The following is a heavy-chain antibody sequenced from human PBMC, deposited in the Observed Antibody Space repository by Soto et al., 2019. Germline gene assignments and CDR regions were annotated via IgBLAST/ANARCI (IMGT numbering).Heavy chain of an antibody. CDR3: ARSDYGDDYFDY. V-gene: IGHV3-64*02. CDR2: ISSNGGST. Sequence: GGSLRLSCAASGFTFSSYAMHWVRQAPGKGLEYVSAISSNGGSTYYADSVKGRFTISRDNSKNTLYLQMGSLRAEDMAVYYCARSDYGDDYFDYWGQGTLVTVSS. D-gene: IGHD4-17*01. CDR1: GFTFSSYA. J-gene: IGHJ4*02.